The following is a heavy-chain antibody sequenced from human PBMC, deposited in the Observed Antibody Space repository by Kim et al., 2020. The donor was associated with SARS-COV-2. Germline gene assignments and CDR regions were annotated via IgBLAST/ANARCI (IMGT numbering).Heavy chain of an antibody. J-gene: IGHJ6*02. V-gene: IGHV4-4*02. D-gene: IGHD3-3*01. CDR1: GGSISSSNW. CDR2: IYHSGST. CDR3: ARPTYYDFWSGYQWGYGMDV. Sequence: SETLSLTCAVSGGSISSSNWWSWVRQPPGKGLEWIGEIYHSGSTNYNPSLKSRVTISVDKSKNQFSLKLSSVTAADTAVYYCARPTYYDFWSGYQWGYGMDVWGQGTTVTVSS.